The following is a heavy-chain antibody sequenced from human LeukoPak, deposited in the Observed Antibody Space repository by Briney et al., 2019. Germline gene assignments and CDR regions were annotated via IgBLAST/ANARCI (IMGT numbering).Heavy chain of an antibody. CDR1: GYTFTSYY. Sequence: ASVTVSCKASGYTFTSYYMHWVRQAPGQGLEWMGKINPSGGSTNYAQNFQGRVTITRDISTSTLYMELSSLRSEDTAVYYCARARFGGWGQGTLVT. V-gene: IGHV1-46*01. J-gene: IGHJ4*02. D-gene: IGHD3-10*01. CDR2: INPSGGST. CDR3: ARARFGG.